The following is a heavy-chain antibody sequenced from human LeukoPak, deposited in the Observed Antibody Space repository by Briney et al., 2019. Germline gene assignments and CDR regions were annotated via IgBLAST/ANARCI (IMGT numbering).Heavy chain of an antibody. D-gene: IGHD6-13*01. V-gene: IGHV3-30*02. CDR3: AKDLTGSSWTFDY. CDR1: GFTFSSYG. J-gene: IGHJ4*02. CDR2: IRNDGSNK. Sequence: GGSLRLSRAASGFTFSSYGMHWVRQVPGKGLEWVAFIRNDGSNKYYADSVKGRFTISRDNSKNTLYLQMNSLRAEDTAVYYCAKDLTGSSWTFDYWGQATLVTVSS.